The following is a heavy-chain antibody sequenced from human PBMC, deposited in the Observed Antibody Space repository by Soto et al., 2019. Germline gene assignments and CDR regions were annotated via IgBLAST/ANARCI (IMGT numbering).Heavy chain of an antibody. Sequence: GGSLRLSCAASGFTFSSYWMSWVRQAPGKGPEWVANIKQDGSEKYYVDSVKGRFTISRDNAKNSLYLQMNSLRAEDTAVYYCARESYDYVWGSYRYFGSDAFDIWGQGTMVTVSS. V-gene: IGHV3-7*01. D-gene: IGHD3-16*02. CDR3: ARESYDYVWGSYRYFGSDAFDI. CDR1: GFTFSSYW. CDR2: IKQDGSEK. J-gene: IGHJ3*02.